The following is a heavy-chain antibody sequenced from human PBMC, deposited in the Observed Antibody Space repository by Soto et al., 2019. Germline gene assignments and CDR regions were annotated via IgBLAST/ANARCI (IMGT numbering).Heavy chain of an antibody. D-gene: IGHD2-15*01. CDR2: ISFDGSNQ. CDR1: GFTFRSYG. CDR3: AKDGGGPYYLYGMDV. V-gene: IGHV3-30*18. Sequence: QVQLVESGGGVVQPGRSLRLSCAASGFTFRSYGIHWVRQAPGKGLEWVALISFDGSNQYYADSVKGRFTISRDNSKKTLYLHMNSLRPEDTAVYYCAKDGGGPYYLYGMDVWGRGTAVTVSS. J-gene: IGHJ6*02.